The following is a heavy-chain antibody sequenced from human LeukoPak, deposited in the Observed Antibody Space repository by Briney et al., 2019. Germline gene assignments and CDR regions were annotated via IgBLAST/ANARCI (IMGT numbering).Heavy chain of an antibody. CDR1: GFTFSNDW. Sequence: PGGSLRLSCAASGFTFSNDWMHWGRQAPGKGLVWVSRINTDGSTTTYADSVKGRFTISRDNAKNTLYLQMNSLRVEDTAVYYCARGRGGSYHYWGQGTLVTVSS. V-gene: IGHV3-74*01. D-gene: IGHD1-26*01. CDR3: ARGRGGSYHY. CDR2: INTDGSTT. J-gene: IGHJ4*02.